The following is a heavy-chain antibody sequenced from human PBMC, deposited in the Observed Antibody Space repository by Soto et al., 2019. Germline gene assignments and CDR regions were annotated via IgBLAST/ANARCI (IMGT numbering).Heavy chain of an antibody. CDR3: ARMLKRGTSDWIQIDY. D-gene: IGHD3-9*01. CDR1: GFALTTTGMC. J-gene: IGHJ4*02. CDR2: IEWGDDK. V-gene: IGHV2-70*01. Sequence: SGPTLVNTTQPLTVTCTVSGFALTTTGMCVTCIRQPPGKALEWLALIEWGDDKNYNTSLMTRLTLSKDTSKNQVVLTMTNMDPVDTGTYYCARMLKRGTSDWIQIDYWGQGTLVTVSS.